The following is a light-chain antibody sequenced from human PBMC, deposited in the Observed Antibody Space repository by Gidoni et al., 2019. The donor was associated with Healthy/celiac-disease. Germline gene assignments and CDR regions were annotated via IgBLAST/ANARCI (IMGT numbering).Light chain of an antibody. CDR2: AAS. V-gene: IGKV1-39*01. CDR3: QQSYSTPPFT. J-gene: IGKJ3*01. CDR1: QSISSY. Sequence: DIQITQSPSSLSASVGDRVTITCRASQSISSYLNWYQQKPGKAPKLLIYAASSLQSGVPSRFSGSGSGTDFTLTISSLQPEDVATNYCQQSYSTPPFTFGPGTKVDIK.